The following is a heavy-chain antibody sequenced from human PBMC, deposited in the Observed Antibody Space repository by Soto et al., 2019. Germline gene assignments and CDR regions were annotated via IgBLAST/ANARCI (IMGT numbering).Heavy chain of an antibody. D-gene: IGHD3-10*01. V-gene: IGHV4-34*01. J-gene: IGHJ5*02. CDR2: INHSGST. CDR1: GRSFSGYY. CDR3: ARGNQYYYGSGSYYNNWFDP. Sequence: SETLSLTCAVDGRSFSGYYWSWIRPPPGKGLEWIGEINHSGSTNYNPSLKSRVTISVDTSKNQFSLKLSSVTAAGTAVYYCARGNQYYYGSGSYYNNWFDPWGQGTLVTVS.